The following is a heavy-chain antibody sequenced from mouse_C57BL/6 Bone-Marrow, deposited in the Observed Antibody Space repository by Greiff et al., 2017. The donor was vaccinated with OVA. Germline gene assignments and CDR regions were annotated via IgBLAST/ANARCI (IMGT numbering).Heavy chain of an antibody. V-gene: IGHV1-64*01. CDR1: GYTFTSYW. J-gene: IGHJ3*01. Sequence: QVQLQQPGAELVKPGASVKLSCKASGYTFTSYWMHWVKQRPGQGLEWIGMIHPNSGSTNYNEKFKSKATLTVDKSSSTAYMQLRSLTSEDSAVYECARKTAQASFAYWGQGTLVTVSA. CDR2: IHPNSGST. CDR3: ARKTAQASFAY. D-gene: IGHD3-2*02.